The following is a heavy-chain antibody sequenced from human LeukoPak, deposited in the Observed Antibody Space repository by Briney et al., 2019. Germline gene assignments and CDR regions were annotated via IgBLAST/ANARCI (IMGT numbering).Heavy chain of an antibody. D-gene: IGHD4-17*01. V-gene: IGHV4-59*01. CDR3: ARSLFYGDYGYYFDY. CDR1: GGSISSYY. Sequence: SETLSLTCTVSGGSISSYYWSWIRQPPWKGLEWIGYIYYSGSTNYNPSLKSRVTISVDTSKNQFSLKLSSVTAADTAVYYCARSLFYGDYGYYFDYWGQGTLITVSS. J-gene: IGHJ4*02. CDR2: IYYSGST.